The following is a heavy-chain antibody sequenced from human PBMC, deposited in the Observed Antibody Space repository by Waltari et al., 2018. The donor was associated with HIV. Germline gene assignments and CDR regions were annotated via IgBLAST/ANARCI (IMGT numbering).Heavy chain of an antibody. D-gene: IGHD5-18*01. CDR1: GFTFSSYA. CDR2: ISYDGSNK. CDR3: ARVVQLWMDAFDI. J-gene: IGHJ3*02. Sequence: QVQLVESGGGVVQPGRSLRLSCAASGFTFSSYAMHWVRQAPGKGLEWVAVISYDGSNKYYADSVKGRFTISRDNSKNTLYLQMNSLRAEDTAVYYCARVVQLWMDAFDIWGQGTMVTVSS. V-gene: IGHV3-30*04.